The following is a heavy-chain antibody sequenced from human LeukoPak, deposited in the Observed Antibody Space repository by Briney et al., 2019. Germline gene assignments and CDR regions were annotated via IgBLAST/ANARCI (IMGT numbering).Heavy chain of an antibody. J-gene: IGHJ3*02. CDR2: ISGNGAAT. Sequence: SGGSLRLSCAASGFTFSGSAMSWVRQAPGKGLEWVSAISGNGAATFYADSVKGRLTISRDNSKNTLYLQMNSLRAEDTAVYYCAREKGGYSYGAVLDIWGQGTMVTVSS. D-gene: IGHD5-18*01. CDR3: AREKGGYSYGAVLDI. V-gene: IGHV3-23*01. CDR1: GFTFSGSA.